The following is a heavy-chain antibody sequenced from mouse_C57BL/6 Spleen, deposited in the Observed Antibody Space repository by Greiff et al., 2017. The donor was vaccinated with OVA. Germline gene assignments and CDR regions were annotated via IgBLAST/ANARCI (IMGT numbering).Heavy chain of an antibody. J-gene: IGHJ4*01. D-gene: IGHD1-1*02. V-gene: IGHV1-26*01. Sequence: VQLQQSGPELVKPGASVKISCKASGYTFTDYYMNWVKQSHGKSLEWIGDINPKKGGTRYNQKVKGKATLTGDKSSSTAYMELRSLTSEDSAVNYCARTMPYAMDYWGQGTSVTVSS. CDR1: GYTFTDYY. CDR3: ARTMPYAMDY. CDR2: INPKKGGT.